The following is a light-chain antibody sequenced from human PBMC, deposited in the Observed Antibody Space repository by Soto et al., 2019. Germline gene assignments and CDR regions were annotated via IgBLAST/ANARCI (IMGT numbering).Light chain of an antibody. CDR3: QHRTNWPRT. J-gene: IGKJ2*01. Sequence: EIVLTQSPATLSLSPGERATLSCRASQTVGTFLAWYQQKPGQAPRLVIYGASKRATGIPARFSGTGSGTDFALTISSIEPEDFAVYYCQHRTNWPRTFGQGTKLDIK. CDR2: GAS. V-gene: IGKV3-11*01. CDR1: QTVGTF.